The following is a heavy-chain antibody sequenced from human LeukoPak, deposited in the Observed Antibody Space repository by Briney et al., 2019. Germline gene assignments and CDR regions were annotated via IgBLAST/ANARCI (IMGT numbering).Heavy chain of an antibody. CDR3: TRMTAGHDY. Sequence: PSETLSLTCAVSGVSSNDYYWSWVRQTPGKGLEWIGEINHSGYTNDSPSLKSRVTLSIDTSRKQFSLNLRSVTVADTGIYYCTRMTAGHDYWGQGTLVTVSS. J-gene: IGHJ4*02. CDR1: GVSSNDYY. CDR2: INHSGYT. D-gene: IGHD2-21*02. V-gene: IGHV4-34*01.